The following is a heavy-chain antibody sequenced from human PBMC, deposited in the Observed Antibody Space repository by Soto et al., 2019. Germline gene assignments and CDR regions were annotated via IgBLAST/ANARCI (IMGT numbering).Heavy chain of an antibody. CDR3: ARIPPSYDFWSALDY. D-gene: IGHD3-3*01. Sequence: GASVKVSCKASGYTFTSYGISWVRQAPGQGLEWMGWISAYNGNTNYEQKLQGRGTMTTDTSTSTAYMELRSLRSDDTAVYYCARIPPSYDFWSALDYWGQGTLVTVSS. V-gene: IGHV1-18*01. J-gene: IGHJ4*02. CDR1: GYTFTSYG. CDR2: ISAYNGNT.